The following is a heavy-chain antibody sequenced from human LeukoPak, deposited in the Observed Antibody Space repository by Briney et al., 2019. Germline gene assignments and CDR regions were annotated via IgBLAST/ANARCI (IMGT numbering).Heavy chain of an antibody. CDR3: ARDRYYDFWSGYPADY. CDR1: GYTFTSYY. V-gene: IGHV1-46*01. D-gene: IGHD3-3*01. CDR2: INPSGGST. Sequence: ASVKVSCKASGYTFTSYYMHWVRQAPGQGREWMGIINPSGGSTSYAQKFQGRVTMTRDTSTSTVYMELSSLRSEDTAVYYCARDRYYDFWSGYPADYWGQGTLVTVSS. J-gene: IGHJ4*02.